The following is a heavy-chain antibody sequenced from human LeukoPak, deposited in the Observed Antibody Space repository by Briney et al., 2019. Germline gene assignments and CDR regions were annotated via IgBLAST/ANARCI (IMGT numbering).Heavy chain of an antibody. J-gene: IGHJ3*02. V-gene: IGHV1-18*01. D-gene: IGHD6-19*01. CDR1: GYTFTSYG. CDR3: ARGLQENLAWLTAFSAFDI. Sequence: ASVMVSCKTSGYTFTSYGISWVRQAPGQGLEWRGWISVYNGNTNYAQKVQGRVTMTTDISTSTAYMKLRSLRSDDTAVYYCARGLQENLAWLTAFSAFDIWGQGTMVTVSS. CDR2: ISVYNGNT.